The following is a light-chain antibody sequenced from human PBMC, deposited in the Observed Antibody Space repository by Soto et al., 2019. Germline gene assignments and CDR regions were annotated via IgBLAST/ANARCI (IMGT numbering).Light chain of an antibody. CDR2: DVS. V-gene: IGLV2-14*01. CDR3: SSYTSSSTLV. J-gene: IGLJ1*01. CDR1: SSDVGGYNY. Sequence: SALTQSASVSGSPGQSITISCTGTSSDVGGYNYVSWYQQHPGKAPKLMIYDVSNRPSGVSSRFSGSKSGNTASPTISGLQAEDEADYYCSSYTSSSTLVFGTETKVTVL.